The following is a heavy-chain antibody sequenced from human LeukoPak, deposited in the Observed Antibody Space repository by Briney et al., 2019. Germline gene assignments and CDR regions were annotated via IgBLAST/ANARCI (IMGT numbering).Heavy chain of an antibody. J-gene: IGHJ3*02. CDR1: GGSISSYY. CDR2: IYTSGST. V-gene: IGHV4-4*07. Sequence: SETLSLTCTVSGGSISSYYWSWIRQPAGKGLEWIGRIYTSGSTNYNPSLKSRVTMSVDTSENQFSLKLSSVTAADTAVYYCASASESSGRPYDAFDIWGQGTMVTVSS. D-gene: IGHD2-15*01. CDR3: ASASESSGRPYDAFDI.